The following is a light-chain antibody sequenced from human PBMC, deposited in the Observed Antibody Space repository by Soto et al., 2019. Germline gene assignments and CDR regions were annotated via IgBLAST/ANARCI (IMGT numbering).Light chain of an antibody. V-gene: IGLV2-14*01. J-gene: IGLJ2*01. Sequence: QSALTQPGSVSGSPGQSITISCTGTSSDVGGFNYVSWYQQHPGKVPKLMIFDVSKRPSGVSPRFSASKSGNTASLTISGLQAEDEADYYCSSYTSGSHVVFGGGTKLTVL. CDR1: SSDVGGFNY. CDR3: SSYTSGSHVV. CDR2: DVS.